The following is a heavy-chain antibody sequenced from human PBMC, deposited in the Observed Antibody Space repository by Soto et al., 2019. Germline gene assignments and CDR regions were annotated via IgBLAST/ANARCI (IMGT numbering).Heavy chain of an antibody. Sequence: PGESLKISCKGSGYSFTSYWIGWVRQMPGKGLEWMGIIYPGDSDTRYSPSFQGQVTISADKSISTAYLQWSSLKASDTAMYYCSRHPNPGEVQNWFDPWGQGTLVTVSS. D-gene: IGHD7-27*01. CDR1: GYSFTSYW. J-gene: IGHJ5*02. V-gene: IGHV5-51*01. CDR3: SRHPNPGEVQNWFDP. CDR2: IYPGDSDT.